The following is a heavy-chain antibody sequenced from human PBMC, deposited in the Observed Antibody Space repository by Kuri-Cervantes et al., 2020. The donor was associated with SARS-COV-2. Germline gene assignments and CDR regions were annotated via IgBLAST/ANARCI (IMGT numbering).Heavy chain of an antibody. Sequence: GESLKISCAASGFTFSTYSMTWVRQAPGKGLEWVSSISSSSSQRYYVDSVKGRFTISRDNAKNSLYLQMNSLRAEDTAVYYCAREGEQQLAEKVPRLDVWGKGTTVTVSS. D-gene: IGHD6-13*01. CDR1: GFTFSTYS. J-gene: IGHJ6*04. CDR3: AREGEQQLAEKVPRLDV. CDR2: ISSSSSQR. V-gene: IGHV3-21*01.